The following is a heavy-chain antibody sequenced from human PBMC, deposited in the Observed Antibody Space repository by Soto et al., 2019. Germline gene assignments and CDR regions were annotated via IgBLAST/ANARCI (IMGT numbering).Heavy chain of an antibody. J-gene: IGHJ5*02. V-gene: IGHV4-31*03. CDR1: GGSISSGGYY. Sequence: QVQLQESGPGLVKPSQTLSLTCTVSGGSISSGGYYWSWIRQHPGKGLEWIGYIYYSGSTYYNPSLKSRVTISVDTSKNQFSLKLSSVTAADTAVYYCARDAHDYDDKHWFDPWGQGTLVTVSS. D-gene: IGHD4-17*01. CDR2: IYYSGST. CDR3: ARDAHDYDDKHWFDP.